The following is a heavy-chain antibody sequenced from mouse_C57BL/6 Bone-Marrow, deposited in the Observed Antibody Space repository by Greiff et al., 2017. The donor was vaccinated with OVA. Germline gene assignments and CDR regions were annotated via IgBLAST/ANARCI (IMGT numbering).Heavy chain of an antibody. Sequence: EVQLVESGGGLVKPGGSLKLSCAASGFTFSSYAMSWVRQTPEKRLEWVATISDGGSYTYYPDNVKGRFTISRDNAKNNLYLQMSHLKSEDTAMYYCAKDRWESLDYWGPGTTLTVSS. D-gene: IGHD4-1*01. CDR3: AKDRWESLDY. CDR1: GFTFSSYA. CDR2: ISDGGSYT. V-gene: IGHV5-4*01. J-gene: IGHJ2*01.